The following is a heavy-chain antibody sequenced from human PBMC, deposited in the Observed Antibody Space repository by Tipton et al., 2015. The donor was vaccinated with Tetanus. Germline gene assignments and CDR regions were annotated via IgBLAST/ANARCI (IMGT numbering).Heavy chain of an antibody. Sequence: TLSLTCTVSGGSISSYYWSWIRQPAGKGLEWIGHIYTSGSTNYNPSLKSRVTMSVDTSKNQFSLKLSSVTAADTAVYYCARGPSVAYGSGGSCPVWFDPWGQGTLVTVSS. J-gene: IGHJ5*02. V-gene: IGHV4-4*07. CDR1: GGSISSYY. CDR3: ARGPSVAYGSGGSCPVWFDP. D-gene: IGHD2-15*01. CDR2: IYTSGST.